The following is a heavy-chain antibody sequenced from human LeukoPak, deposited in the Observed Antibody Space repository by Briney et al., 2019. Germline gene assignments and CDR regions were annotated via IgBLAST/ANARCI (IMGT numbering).Heavy chain of an antibody. J-gene: IGHJ4*02. CDR2: ISSGGDYT. CDR1: GFTFSSYA. D-gene: IGHD6-19*01. V-gene: IGHV3-23*01. CDR3: ANARYYDSDWYGLDY. Sequence: PAGSLRLSCAASGFTFSSYAMSWVRQAPGKGPEWVTGISSGGDYTYYGDSVKGRFTISRDNSKNTLYLQMNSLRVEDTAVYYCANARYYDSDWYGLDYWGQGTQVTVSS.